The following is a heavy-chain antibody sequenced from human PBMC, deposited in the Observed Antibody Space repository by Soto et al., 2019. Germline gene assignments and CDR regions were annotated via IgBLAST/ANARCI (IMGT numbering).Heavy chain of an antibody. CDR2: IIPIFGTA. V-gene: IGHV1-69*13. CDR1: GGTFSSYA. D-gene: IGHD5-12*01. J-gene: IGHJ6*02. Sequence: SVKVSCKASGGTFSSYAISWVRQAPGQGLEWMGGIIPIFGTANYAQKFQGRVTITADESTSTAYMELSSLRSEDTAVYYCARDNRVEMATITVYYGMDVWGQGTTVTVSS. CDR3: ARDNRVEMATITVYYGMDV.